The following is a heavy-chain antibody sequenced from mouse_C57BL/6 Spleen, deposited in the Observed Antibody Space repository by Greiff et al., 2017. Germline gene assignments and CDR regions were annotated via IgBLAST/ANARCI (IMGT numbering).Heavy chain of an antibody. V-gene: IGHV1-52*01. Sequence: VQLQQYGAELVRPGSSVKLSCKASGYTFTSYWMHWVKQRPIQGLEWIGNIDPSDSETHYNQKFKDKATLTVDKSSSTAYMQVSSLTSEDSAVYYCAREGDYYGSSYGWYAMDYWGQGTSVTVSS. J-gene: IGHJ4*01. D-gene: IGHD1-1*01. CDR2: IDPSDSET. CDR1: GYTFTSYW. CDR3: AREGDYYGSSYGWYAMDY.